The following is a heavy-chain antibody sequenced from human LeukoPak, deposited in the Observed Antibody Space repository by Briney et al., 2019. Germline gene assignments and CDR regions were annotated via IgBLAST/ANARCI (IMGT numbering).Heavy chain of an antibody. Sequence: SETPSLTCTVSGGSISSSSYYWGWIRQPPGKGLEWIGSIYYSGSTYYNPSLKSRVTISVDTSKNQFSLKLSSVTAADTAVYYCARDSVWGAMVPGALFDYWGQGTLVTVSS. CDR2: IYYSGST. J-gene: IGHJ4*02. CDR3: ARDSVWGAMVPGALFDY. V-gene: IGHV4-39*07. D-gene: IGHD5-18*01. CDR1: GGSISSSSYY.